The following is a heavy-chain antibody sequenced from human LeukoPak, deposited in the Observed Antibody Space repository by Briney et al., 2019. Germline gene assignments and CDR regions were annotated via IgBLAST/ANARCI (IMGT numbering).Heavy chain of an antibody. CDR3: AVNLSGGNSEGGY. D-gene: IGHD4-23*01. CDR2: IIPIFGTA. CDR1: GGTFSSYA. J-gene: IGHJ4*02. V-gene: IGHV1-69*05. Sequence: SVKVSCKASGGTFSSYAISWVRQAPGQGLEWMGGIIPIFGTANYAQKFQGRVTITTDESTSTAYMELSSLRSEDTAVYYCAVNLSGGNSEGGYWGQGTLVTVSS.